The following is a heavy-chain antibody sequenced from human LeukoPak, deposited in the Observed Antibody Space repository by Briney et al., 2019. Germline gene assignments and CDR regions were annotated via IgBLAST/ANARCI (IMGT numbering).Heavy chain of an antibody. CDR1: GGSISSYY. Sequence: SETLSLTCTVAGGSISSYYWSWIRQPPGKGLEWIGYIYYSGSTNYNPSLKSRVTISVDTSKNQFSLKLSSVPAADTAVYYCARGAVVITAYNWFDPWGQGTLVTVSS. D-gene: IGHD3-22*01. V-gene: IGHV4-59*08. CDR2: IYYSGST. CDR3: ARGAVVITAYNWFDP. J-gene: IGHJ5*02.